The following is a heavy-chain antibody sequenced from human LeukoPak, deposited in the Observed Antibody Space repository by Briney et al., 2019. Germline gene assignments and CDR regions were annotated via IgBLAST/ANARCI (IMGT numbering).Heavy chain of an antibody. Sequence: ASVKVSCKASGYTFTSYGISWVRQAPGQGLEWMGWISAYNGNTNYAQKLQGRVTMTTDTSTSTAYMELRSLRSDDTAVYYCARSSVNLAYCGGDCYPDGYWGQGTLVTVSS. CDR3: ARSSVNLAYCGGDCYPDGY. J-gene: IGHJ4*02. CDR1: GYTFTSYG. V-gene: IGHV1-18*01. CDR2: ISAYNGNT. D-gene: IGHD2-21*02.